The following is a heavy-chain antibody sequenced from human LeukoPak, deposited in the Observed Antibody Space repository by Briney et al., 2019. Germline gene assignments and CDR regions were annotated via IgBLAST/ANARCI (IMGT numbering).Heavy chain of an antibody. J-gene: IGHJ3*02. CDR3: AKDPVVGAPHVFDI. CDR2: ISGGIMINT. CDR1: GFTFSTYA. D-gene: IGHD3-16*02. Sequence: GGSLRLSCAASGFTFSTYAMSWVRQAPGKGLEWVAAISGGIMINTYYTDSVKGRSTISRDNSKNTLYLQMNSLRDDDTAVYYCAKDPVVGAPHVFDIWGQGTMVTVSS. V-gene: IGHV3-23*01.